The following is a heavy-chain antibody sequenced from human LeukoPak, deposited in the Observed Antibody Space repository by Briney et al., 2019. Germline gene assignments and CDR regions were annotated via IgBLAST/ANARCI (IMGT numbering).Heavy chain of an antibody. CDR3: ARRYDFWSGYYGWFDS. J-gene: IGHJ5*01. V-gene: IGHV3-11*04. CDR2: ISISGYST. CDR1: GFTFNNYY. D-gene: IGHD3-3*01. Sequence: PGGSLRLSCAASGFTFNNYYMSWLRRAPGKGLEWVSYISISGYSTYYADSVKGRFTISRDNAKNSLYMQMNNLRPEDTAFYYCARRYDFWSGYYGWFDSCGQGTLVTVSS.